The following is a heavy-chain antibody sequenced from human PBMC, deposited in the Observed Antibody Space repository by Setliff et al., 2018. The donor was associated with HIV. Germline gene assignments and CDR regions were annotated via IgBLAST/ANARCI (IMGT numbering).Heavy chain of an antibody. D-gene: IGHD5-12*01. V-gene: IGHV4-59*03. CDR2: ISPTGHT. CDR3: AKSSPSIGYISDH. Sequence: PSETLSLTCSVSGASISSYYWSWIRQPPGKGLEWIGYISPTGHTNYNPSLKSRVTISTDTSKNQFSLSVRSVTAADTAVYFCAKSSPSIGYISDHWGQGTLVTVSS. CDR1: GASISSYY. J-gene: IGHJ4*02.